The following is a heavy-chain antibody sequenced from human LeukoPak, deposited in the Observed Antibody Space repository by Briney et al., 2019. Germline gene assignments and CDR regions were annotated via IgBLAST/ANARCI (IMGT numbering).Heavy chain of an antibody. J-gene: IGHJ4*02. CDR1: GFTFSDYY. V-gene: IGHV3-11*04. Sequence: GGSLRLSCAASGFTFSDYYMSWIRQAPGKGLEWVSYISSSGSTIYYADSVKGRFTISRDNAKNSLYLQMNSLRAEDTAVYYCAIGHWSGYYAPDYWGQGTLVTVSS. D-gene: IGHD3-3*01. CDR3: AIGHWSGYYAPDY. CDR2: ISSSGSTI.